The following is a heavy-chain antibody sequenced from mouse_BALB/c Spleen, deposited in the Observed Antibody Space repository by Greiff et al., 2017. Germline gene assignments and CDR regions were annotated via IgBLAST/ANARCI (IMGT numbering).Heavy chain of an antibody. J-gene: IGHJ4*01. CDR2: IWRGGST. Sequence: QVQLQQSGPSLVQPSQSLSITCTVSGFSLTSYGVHWVRQSPGKGLEWLGVIWRGGSTDYNAAFMSRLSITKDNSKSQVFFKMNSLQADDTAIYYCAKKGDYDYGYAMDYWGQGTSVTVSS. CDR1: GFSLTSYG. CDR3: AKKGDYDYGYAMDY. D-gene: IGHD2-4*01. V-gene: IGHV2-5-1*01.